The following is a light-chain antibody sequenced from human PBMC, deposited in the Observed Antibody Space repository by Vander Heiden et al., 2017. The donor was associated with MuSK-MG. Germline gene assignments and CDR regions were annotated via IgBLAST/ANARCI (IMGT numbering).Light chain of an antibody. J-gene: IGLJ3*02. CDR3: HVWDRHSDQRV. CDR2: DDS. Sequence: SYVLTQPPSVSVAPGQTARVTCGGDNIGTKRVHWFQQKPGQAPVVVVYDDSDRPSGIPERFSGSNSGNMATLTISRVEAGDEADYYCHVWDRHSDQRVFGGGSKLTVL. V-gene: IGLV3-21*02. CDR1: NIGTKR.